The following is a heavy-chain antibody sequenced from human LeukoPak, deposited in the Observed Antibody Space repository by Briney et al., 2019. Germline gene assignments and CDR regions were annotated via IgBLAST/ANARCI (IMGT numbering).Heavy chain of an antibody. CDR1: GFTFSSYA. D-gene: IGHD6-19*01. Sequence: GGSLRLSCSASGFTFSSYAMYWVRQAPGKRLEYVSGISSNGGSTYYADSVKGRFTISRDNSKNTLYLQMSSLRAEDTAVYYCVKITSSSGGDYWGQGTLVTVSS. CDR2: ISSNGGST. V-gene: IGHV3-64D*09. J-gene: IGHJ4*02. CDR3: VKITSSSGGDY.